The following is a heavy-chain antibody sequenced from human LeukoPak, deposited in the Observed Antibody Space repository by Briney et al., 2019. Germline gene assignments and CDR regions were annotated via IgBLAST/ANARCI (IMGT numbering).Heavy chain of an antibody. Sequence: ASVKVSCKASGYTFTSYYMHWVRQAPGQGLEGMGIINPSGGSTSYAQKFQGRVTMTRDTSTSTVYMELSSLRSEDTAVYYCARDHLSSGWYGGGNYWGQGTLVTVSS. CDR1: GYTFTSYY. J-gene: IGHJ4*02. D-gene: IGHD6-19*01. CDR3: ARDHLSSGWYGGGNY. V-gene: IGHV1-46*01. CDR2: INPSGGST.